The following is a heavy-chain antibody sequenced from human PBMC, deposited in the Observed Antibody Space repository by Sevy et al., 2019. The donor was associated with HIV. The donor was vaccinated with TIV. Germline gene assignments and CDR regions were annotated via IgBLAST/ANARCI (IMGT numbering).Heavy chain of an antibody. CDR2: ISSSSSYI. CDR1: GFTFSSYS. D-gene: IGHD3-10*01. J-gene: IGHJ2*01. CDR3: AREPLRPRGRDWYFDL. V-gene: IGHV3-21*01. Sequence: GGSLRLSCAASGFTFSSYSMNWVRQAPGKGLEWLSSISSSSSYIYYADSVKGRFTISRDNAKNSLYLQMNSLRVEDTAVYYCAREPLRPRGRDWYFDLWGRGTLVTVSS.